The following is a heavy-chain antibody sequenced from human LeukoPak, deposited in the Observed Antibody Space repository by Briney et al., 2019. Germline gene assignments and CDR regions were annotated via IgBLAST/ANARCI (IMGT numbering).Heavy chain of an antibody. CDR3: AKDSIIVVVPAAIRGGAFDI. CDR2: INGDGRST. D-gene: IGHD2-2*01. J-gene: IGHJ3*02. Sequence: GGSLRLSCAASGLTSSSYWMHWVRQPPGKGLVWVSRINGDGRSTSYADSVKGRFTISRDNSKNTLYLQMNSLRAEDTAVYYCAKDSIIVVVPAAIRGGAFDIWGQGTMVTVSS. CDR1: GLTSSSYW. V-gene: IGHV3-74*01.